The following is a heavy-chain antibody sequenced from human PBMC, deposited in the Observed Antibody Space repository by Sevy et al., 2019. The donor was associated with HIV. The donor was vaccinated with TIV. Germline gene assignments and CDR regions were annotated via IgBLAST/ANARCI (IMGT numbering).Heavy chain of an antibody. D-gene: IGHD4-17*01. CDR2: ISNSGTAI. V-gene: IGHV3-48*03. J-gene: IGHJ4*02. CDR1: GFTFSSYE. CDR3: ARDLPPSATTVAHFDC. Sequence: GGSLRLSCAASGFTFSSYEMNWVRQAPGKGLEWVSYISNSGTAIYYSDSVKGRFTISRDNGRNSLYLQMNSLRAEDTAVYYCARDLPPSATTVAHFDCWGQGTLVTVSS.